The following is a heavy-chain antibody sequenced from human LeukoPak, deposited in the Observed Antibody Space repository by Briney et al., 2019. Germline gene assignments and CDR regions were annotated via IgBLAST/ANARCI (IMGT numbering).Heavy chain of an antibody. CDR2: ISSYSGNT. D-gene: IGHD2-15*01. Sequence: ASVKVSCKASGYTFSSYAITWVRQAHGQGLEWMGWISSYSGNTNYAQKFQGRVIMTTDTSTSTAYMELRSLRSDDTAVYYCARASGGGSLDYWGQGALVTVSS. CDR3: ARASGGGSLDY. J-gene: IGHJ4*02. V-gene: IGHV1-18*01. CDR1: GYTFSSYA.